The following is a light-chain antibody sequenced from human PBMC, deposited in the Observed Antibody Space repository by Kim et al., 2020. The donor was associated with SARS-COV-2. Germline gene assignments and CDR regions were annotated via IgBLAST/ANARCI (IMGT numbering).Light chain of an antibody. Sequence: PGQTARITGSGDALPKQYAYWYQQKPGQAPVLVICKDSERPSGIPERFSGSSSGTTVTLTISGVQAEDEADYYCQSADSSGTYVVFGGGTQLTVL. CDR3: QSADSSGTYVV. CDR2: KDS. CDR1: ALPKQY. V-gene: IGLV3-25*03. J-gene: IGLJ2*01.